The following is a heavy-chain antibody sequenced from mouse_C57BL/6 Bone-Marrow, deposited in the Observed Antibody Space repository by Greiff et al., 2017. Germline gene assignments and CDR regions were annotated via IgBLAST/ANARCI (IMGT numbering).Heavy chain of an antibody. CDR2: ILPGSGST. D-gene: IGHD1-1*01. V-gene: IGHV1-9*01. CDR1: GYTFTGYW. CDR3: ASFLITTVVATDYAMDY. Sequence: QVQLQQSGAELMKPGASVKLSCKATGYTFTGYWIEWVKQRPGHGLEWIGEILPGSGSTNYNEQFKGKATFTADTSSNTAYMQLSSLTTEDSAIYYCASFLITTVVATDYAMDYWGQGTSVTVSS. J-gene: IGHJ4*01.